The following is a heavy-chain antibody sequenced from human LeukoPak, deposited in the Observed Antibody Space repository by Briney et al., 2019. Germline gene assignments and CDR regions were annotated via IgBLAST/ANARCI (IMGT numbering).Heavy chain of an antibody. CDR1: GYTFTRYG. CDR2: IRAYNSNT. D-gene: IGHD1-14*01. J-gene: IGHJ4*01. V-gene: IGHV1-18*01. Sequence: GASVKVSCKPSGYTFTRYGISWVRQAPGQRLEWMEWIRAYNSNTNYAQKVQGKVTMSTDTSTSTADMELRSLRADDTAVYYCAREDPYKENKSYWGQGTLVTVSS. CDR3: AREDPYKENKSY.